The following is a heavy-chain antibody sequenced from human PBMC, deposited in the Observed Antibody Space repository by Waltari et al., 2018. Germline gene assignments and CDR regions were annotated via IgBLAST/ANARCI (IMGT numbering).Heavy chain of an antibody. V-gene: IGHV1-8*01. D-gene: IGHD4-4*01. Sequence: QVQLVQSGAEVKKPGASVKVSCKASGYTFTSYDIHWVRQATGQGLEWMGWMNPNSGNTGYAQKFQGRVTMTRNTSISTAYMELSSLRSEDTAVYYCARGGRGNDYSYNWFDPWGQGTLVTVSS. CDR2: MNPNSGNT. CDR3: ARGGRGNDYSYNWFDP. CDR1: GYTFTSYD. J-gene: IGHJ5*02.